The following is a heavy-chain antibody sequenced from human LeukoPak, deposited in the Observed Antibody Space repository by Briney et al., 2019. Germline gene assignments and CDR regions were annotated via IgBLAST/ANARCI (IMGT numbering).Heavy chain of an antibody. V-gene: IGHV1-2*02. CDR1: GYTFTGYY. D-gene: IGHD4-23*01. CDR2: INPNSGGT. J-gene: IGHJ4*02. Sequence: GASVKVSCKASGYTFTGYYMHCVRQAPGQGLEWMGWINPNSGGTNYAQKFQGRVTMTRDTSISTAYMELSRLRSDDTAVYYCARTYYGGNSFFDYWGQGTLVTVSS. CDR3: ARTYYGGNSFFDY.